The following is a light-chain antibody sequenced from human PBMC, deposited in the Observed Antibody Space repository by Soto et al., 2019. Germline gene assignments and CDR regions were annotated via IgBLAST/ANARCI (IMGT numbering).Light chain of an antibody. V-gene: IGKV1-5*03. CDR2: KAS. CDR3: QQYNSYSS. J-gene: IGKJ1*01. CDR1: QGITND. Sequence: EIHMTQSPSSLSASVGDRVTITCRSSQGITNDLGWFQQKPGKAPKVLIYKASSLESGVPSRFSGSGSGTEFTLTISSLQPDDFATYYCQQYNSYSSFGQGTKVDIK.